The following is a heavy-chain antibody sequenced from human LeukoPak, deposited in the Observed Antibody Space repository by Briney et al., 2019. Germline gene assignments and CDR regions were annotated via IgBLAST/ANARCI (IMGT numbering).Heavy chain of an antibody. J-gene: IGHJ6*02. CDR2: ISGSGGST. V-gene: IGHV3-23*01. CDR3: AKGLDYYYGMDV. CDR1: GFTFSSYA. D-gene: IGHD3-16*01. Sequence: GGSLRLSCAASGFTFSSYAMSWVRQAPGKGLEWGSAISGSGGSTYYADSVKGRFTISRDNSKNTLYLQMNSLRAEDTAVYYCAKGLDYYYGMDVWGQGTTVTVSS.